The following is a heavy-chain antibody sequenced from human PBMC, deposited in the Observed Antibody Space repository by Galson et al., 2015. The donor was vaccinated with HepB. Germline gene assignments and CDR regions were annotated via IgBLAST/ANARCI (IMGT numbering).Heavy chain of an antibody. Sequence: SVKVSCKASGYTFTSYYMHWVRQAPGQGLEWMGIINPSGGSTSYAQKFQGRVTMTRDTSTSTVYMELSSLRSEDTAVYYCAREGFIAAAGKGMDYWGQGTLVTVSS. CDR1: GYTFTSYY. CDR2: INPSGGST. CDR3: AREGFIAAAGKGMDY. J-gene: IGHJ4*02. D-gene: IGHD6-13*01. V-gene: IGHV1-46*03.